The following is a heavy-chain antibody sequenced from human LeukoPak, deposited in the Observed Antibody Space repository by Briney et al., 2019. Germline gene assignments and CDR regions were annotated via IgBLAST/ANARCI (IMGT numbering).Heavy chain of an antibody. CDR2: INPNSGGT. CDR3: ASPLGGMSLFDY. D-gene: IGHD5/OR15-5a*01. CDR1: GYTFTGYY. J-gene: IGHJ4*02. V-gene: IGHV1-2*02. Sequence: ASVKVSCKASGYTFTGYYMHWVRQAPGQGLEWMGWINPNSGGTNYAQKFQGRVTMTRDTSISTAYMELSRLRSADTAVYYCASPLGGMSLFDYWGQGTLVTVSS.